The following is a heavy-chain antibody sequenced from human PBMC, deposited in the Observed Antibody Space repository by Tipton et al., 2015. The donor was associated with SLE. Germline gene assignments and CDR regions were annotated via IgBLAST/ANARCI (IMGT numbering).Heavy chain of an antibody. D-gene: IGHD2-15*01. CDR1: GYTFTGYY. CDR2: INPHSGGT. J-gene: IGHJ5*02. CDR3: AREMPYCSGGSCYNWFDT. Sequence: QLVQSGAEVKKPGASVKVSCKASGYTFTGYYIHWVRQAPGQGLEWMGWINPHSGGTNYAQKFQGRVTMTRDTSISTAYMELSRLRSSDTAVYYCAREMPYCSGGSCYNWFDTWGQGTLVTVSS. V-gene: IGHV1-2*02.